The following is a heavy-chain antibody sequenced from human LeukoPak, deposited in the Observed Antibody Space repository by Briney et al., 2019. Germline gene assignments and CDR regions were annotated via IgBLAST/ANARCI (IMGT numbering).Heavy chain of an antibody. Sequence: PSETLSLTCTVSGAFISSGDYYWRWIRQPPGKGLEWIGYIYYSGSTYYNPSLKSRVTISEDTSKNQFSLRLSSVTAADTAVYYCPRDLTASDAFDIGGQGTMVTVSS. CDR3: PRDLTASDAFDI. D-gene: IGHD2-21*02. CDR2: IYYSGST. CDR1: GAFISSGDYY. J-gene: IGHJ3*02. V-gene: IGHV4-30-4*08.